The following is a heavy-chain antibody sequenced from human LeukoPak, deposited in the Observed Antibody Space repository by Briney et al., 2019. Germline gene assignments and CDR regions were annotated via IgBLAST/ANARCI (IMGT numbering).Heavy chain of an antibody. V-gene: IGHV4-59*01. D-gene: IGHD3-22*01. J-gene: IGHJ4*02. CDR2: IYSSGRT. CDR1: GGSISSYY. CDR3: ARVDDRGHYYDSSGPRKLFDY. Sequence: PSETLSLTCSVSGGSISSYYWSWIRQPPGKGLEWIGYIYSSGRTSYNPSLKSRVTISVDTSNNQFSLRLSSVTAADTAVYYCARVDDRGHYYDSSGPRKLFDYWGQGTLVTVSS.